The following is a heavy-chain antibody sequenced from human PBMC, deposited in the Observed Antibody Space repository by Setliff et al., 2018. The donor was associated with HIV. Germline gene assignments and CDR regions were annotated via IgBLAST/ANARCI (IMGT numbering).Heavy chain of an antibody. Sequence: SETLSLTCTVSGGSISSSSYYWGWIRQPPGKGLEWIGSIYYSGSIFYKPSLKSRVTVSVDTSKNQFSLKVNSVTAADTAVYYCSRGSAAGTGLPPRDSWGQRILVTVSS. V-gene: IGHV4-39*01. D-gene: IGHD1-1*01. J-gene: IGHJ5*01. CDR3: SRGSAAGTGLPPRDS. CDR2: IYYSGSI. CDR1: GGSISSSSYY.